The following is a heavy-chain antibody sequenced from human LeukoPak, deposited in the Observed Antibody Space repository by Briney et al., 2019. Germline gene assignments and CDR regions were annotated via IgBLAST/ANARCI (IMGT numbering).Heavy chain of an antibody. CDR3: ARGKSKFDY. Sequence: SETLSLTCTVSGGSISSGGYYWSWIPQPPGKGLEWIGYIYHSGSTYYNPSLKSRVTISVDRSKNQFSLKLSSVTAADTAVYYCARGKSKFDYWGQGTLVTVSS. CDR1: GGSISSGGYY. CDR2: IYHSGST. J-gene: IGHJ4*02. V-gene: IGHV4-30-2*01.